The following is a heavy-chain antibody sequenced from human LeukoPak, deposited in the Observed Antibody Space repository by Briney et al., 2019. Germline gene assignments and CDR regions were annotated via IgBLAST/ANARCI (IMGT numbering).Heavy chain of an antibody. Sequence: GGSLRLSCAASGFTFSDYYMSWIRQAPGKGLEWVSYISSSSSYTNYADSVKGRFTISRDNAKNSLCLQMNSLRAEDTAVYYCARTRTVTAWYFDYWGQGTLVTVSS. CDR1: GFTFSDYY. D-gene: IGHD4-17*01. CDR2: ISSSSSYT. CDR3: ARTRTVTAWYFDY. J-gene: IGHJ4*02. V-gene: IGHV3-11*06.